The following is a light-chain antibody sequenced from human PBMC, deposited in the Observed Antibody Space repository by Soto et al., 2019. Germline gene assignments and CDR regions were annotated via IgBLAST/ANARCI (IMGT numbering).Light chain of an antibody. J-gene: IGKJ1*01. CDR2: DAS. V-gene: IGKV3-11*01. CDR1: QNVGTF. Sequence: EIVLTQSPATMSLSPGARATLSGRASQNVGTFLAWYQLTPGQAPRLVLYDASNRAAGIPHRFSGSGSGTDFTLTISGLQPEDFALYYCLQRNNWPPWTFGQGTKVAIK. CDR3: LQRNNWPPWT.